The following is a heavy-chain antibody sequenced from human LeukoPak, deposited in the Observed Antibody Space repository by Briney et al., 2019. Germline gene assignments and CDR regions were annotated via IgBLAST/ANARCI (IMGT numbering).Heavy chain of an antibody. CDR3: AMRNTDYDPTDF. V-gene: IGHV3-23*05. CDR2: IGRSALNT. Sequence: GGSLRCNCSGSGFTFSTYLMAWERQAPGKGLEWVSAIGRSALNTYYTDSVKGRFTISRDNSINALYLQMNSLRADDTAVYYCAMRNTDYDPTDFWGRGTMVTVSS. CDR1: GFTFSTYL. D-gene: IGHD5-12*01. J-gene: IGHJ4*01.